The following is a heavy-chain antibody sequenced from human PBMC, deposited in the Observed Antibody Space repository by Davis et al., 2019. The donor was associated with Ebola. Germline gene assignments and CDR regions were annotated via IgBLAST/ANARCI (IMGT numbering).Heavy chain of an antibody. Sequence: SETLSLTCAVYGGSFSGYYWSWIRQPPGKGLEWIGEIYHSGSTNYNPSLKSRVTISVDKSKNQFSLKLSSVTAADTAVYYCARDPSFGPVRWFDPWGQGTLVTVSS. CDR2: IYHSGST. CDR1: GGSFSGYY. D-gene: IGHD3-16*01. J-gene: IGHJ5*02. V-gene: IGHV4-34*01. CDR3: ARDPSFGPVRWFDP.